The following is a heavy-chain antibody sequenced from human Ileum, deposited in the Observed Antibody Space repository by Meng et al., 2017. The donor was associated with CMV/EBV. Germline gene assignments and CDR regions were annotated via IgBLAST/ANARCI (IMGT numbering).Heavy chain of an antibody. Sequence: SVKVSCKASGGTFSSYAISWVRQAPGQGLEWMGGIIPIFGTANYAQKFQGRVTITTDESTSTAYMELSSLRSEDTAVYYCARARGRLGYGMDVWGQGTRVTVSS. V-gene: IGHV1-69*05. J-gene: IGHJ6*02. CDR1: GGTFSSYA. D-gene: IGHD3-10*01. CDR3: ARARGRLGYGMDV. CDR2: IIPIFGTA.